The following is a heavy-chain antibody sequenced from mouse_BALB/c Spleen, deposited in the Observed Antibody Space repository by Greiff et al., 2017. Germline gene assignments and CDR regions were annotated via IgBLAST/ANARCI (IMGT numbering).Heavy chain of an antibody. CDR3: ARAQTVYYAMDY. J-gene: IGHJ4*01. Sequence: DVKLVESGGGLVQPGGSLRLSCATSGFTFTDYYMSWVRQPPGKALEWLGFIRNKANGYTTEYSASVKGRFTISRDNSQSILYLQMNTLRAEDSATYYCARAQTVYYAMDYWGQGTSVTVSS. CDR2: IRNKANGYTT. CDR1: GFTFTDYY. V-gene: IGHV7-3*02. D-gene: IGHD4-1*01.